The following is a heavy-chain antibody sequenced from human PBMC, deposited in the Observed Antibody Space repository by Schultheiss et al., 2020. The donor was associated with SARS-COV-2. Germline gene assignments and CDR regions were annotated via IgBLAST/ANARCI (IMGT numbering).Heavy chain of an antibody. J-gene: IGHJ6*02. Sequence: GGSLRLSCTASGFTFGDYAMSWVRQAPGKGLEWVSYISSSSSYTNYADSVKGRFTISRDNAKNSLYLQMNSLRAEDTAVYYCARGRRGYYYGMDVWGQGTTVTVSS. CDR2: ISSSSSYT. V-gene: IGHV3-11*06. CDR1: GFTFGDYA. CDR3: ARGRRGYYYGMDV.